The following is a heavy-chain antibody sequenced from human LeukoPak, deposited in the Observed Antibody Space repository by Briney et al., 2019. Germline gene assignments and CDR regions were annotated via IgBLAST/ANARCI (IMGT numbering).Heavy chain of an antibody. CDR3: ARFGGAHIARPSDY. CDR2: INPNSGGT. J-gene: IGHJ4*02. D-gene: IGHD3-10*01. Sequence: ASVKVSCKASGYTFTGHYIHWVRQAPGQGLEWMGWINPNSGGTNYAQKFQGRVTMTRDTSISTAYMELRSLRSDDTAVYYCARFGGAHIARPSDYWGQGTLVTVSS. V-gene: IGHV1-2*02. CDR1: GYTFTGHY.